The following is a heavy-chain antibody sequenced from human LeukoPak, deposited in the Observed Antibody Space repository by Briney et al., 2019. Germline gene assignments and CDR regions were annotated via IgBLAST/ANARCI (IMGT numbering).Heavy chain of an antibody. J-gene: IGHJ4*02. CDR3: ARGDSSGYYVFDY. Sequence: GGSLRVSCAASGFTVSSNYMSWVRQAPGNGLEWVSVIYSGGSTYYADSVKGRFTISRDNSKNTLYLQMNSLRAEDTAVYYCARGDSSGYYVFDYWGQGTLVTVSS. CDR2: IYSGGST. V-gene: IGHV3-66*01. D-gene: IGHD3-22*01. CDR1: GFTVSSNY.